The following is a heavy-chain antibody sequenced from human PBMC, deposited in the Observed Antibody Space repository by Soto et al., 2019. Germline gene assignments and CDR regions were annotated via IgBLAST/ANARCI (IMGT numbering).Heavy chain of an antibody. CDR2: ISGSGGST. CDR3: APEGYYYDSSGYDFGH. CDR1: GFTFSSYA. Sequence: GGSLRLSCAASGFTFSSYAMSWVRQAPGKGLEWVSAISGSGGSTYYADSVKGRFTISRDNSKNTLYLQMNSLRAEDTAVYYSAPEGYYYDSSGYDFGHRVQRTLFTVS. V-gene: IGHV3-23*01. J-gene: IGHJ4*02. D-gene: IGHD3-22*01.